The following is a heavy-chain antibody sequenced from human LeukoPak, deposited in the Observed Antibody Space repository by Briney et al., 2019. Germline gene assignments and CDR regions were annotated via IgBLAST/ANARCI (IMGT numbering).Heavy chain of an antibody. CDR1: GGSISSYY. V-gene: IGHV4-4*09. D-gene: IGHD6-13*01. Sequence: SETLSLTCTVSGGSISSYYWSWIRQPPGKGLEWIGCIYTSGSTNYNPSLKSRVTISVDTSKNQFSLKLSSVTAADTAVYYCARRGSSWYNWFDPWGQGTLVTVSS. CDR2: IYTSGST. CDR3: ARRGSSWYNWFDP. J-gene: IGHJ5*02.